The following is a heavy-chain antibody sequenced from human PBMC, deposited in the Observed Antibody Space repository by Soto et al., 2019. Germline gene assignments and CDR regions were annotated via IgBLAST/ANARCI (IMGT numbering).Heavy chain of an antibody. D-gene: IGHD3-10*01. CDR1: GFTFGTYA. CDR3: VKGGITMVRGVLFAY. J-gene: IGHJ4*02. Sequence: ALRLSCSASGFTFGTYAMHWVRQAPGKGLEYVSAISNNGGSTYYADSVKGRFTISRDNSKNTLYLQMSSLRTADTAIYYCVKGGITMVRGVLFAYWGQGTPVTVSS. V-gene: IGHV3-64D*06. CDR2: ISNNGGST.